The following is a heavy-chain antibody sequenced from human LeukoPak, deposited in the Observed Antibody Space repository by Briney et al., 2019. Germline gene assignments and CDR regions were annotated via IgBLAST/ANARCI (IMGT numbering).Heavy chain of an antibody. J-gene: IGHJ3*02. D-gene: IGHD1-26*01. CDR1: GYTFTSYY. CDR2: INPSGGST. Sequence: GASVKVSCKASGYTFTSYYMHWVRQAPGQGLEWMGIINPSGGSTSYAQKFQGRVTMTRDTSTSTVYMELSSLRSEDTAAYYCAREGKPTTPRSGTRGAFDIWGQGTMVTVSS. CDR3: AREGKPTTPRSGTRGAFDI. V-gene: IGHV1-46*01.